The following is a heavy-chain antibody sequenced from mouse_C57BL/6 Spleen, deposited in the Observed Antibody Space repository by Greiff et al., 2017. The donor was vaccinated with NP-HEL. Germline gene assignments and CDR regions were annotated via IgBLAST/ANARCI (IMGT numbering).Heavy chain of an antibody. CDR3: ARHDYGSSYGAMDY. V-gene: IGHV5-6*01. CDR2: ISSGGSYT. J-gene: IGHJ4*01. CDR1: GFTFSSYG. D-gene: IGHD1-1*01. Sequence: VQLKESGGDLVKPGGSLKLSCAASGFTFSSYGMSWVRQTPDKRLEWVATISSGGSYTYYPDSVKGRFTISRDNAKNTLYLQMSSLKSEDTAMYYCARHDYGSSYGAMDYWGQGTSVTVSS.